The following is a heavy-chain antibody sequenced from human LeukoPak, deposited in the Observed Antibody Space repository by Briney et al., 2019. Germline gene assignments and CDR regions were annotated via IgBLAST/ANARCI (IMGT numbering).Heavy chain of an antibody. J-gene: IGHJ4*02. D-gene: IGHD6-19*01. V-gene: IGHV4-39*07. CDR3: ARVLTIRGWYEDY. Sequence: SETLSLTCTVSGGSISSSSYYWGWIRQPPGKGLEWIGSIYYSGSTYYNPSLKSRVTISVDTSKNQFSLKLSSVTAADTAVYYCARVLTIRGWYEDYWGQGTLVTVSS. CDR1: GGSISSSSYY. CDR2: IYYSGST.